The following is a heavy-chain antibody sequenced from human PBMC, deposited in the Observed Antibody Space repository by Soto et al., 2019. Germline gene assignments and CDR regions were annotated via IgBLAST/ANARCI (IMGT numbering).Heavy chain of an antibody. D-gene: IGHD6-19*01. CDR1: GGTFSSYA. Sequence: QVQLVQSGAEVKKPGSSVKVSCKASGGTFSSYAISWVRQAPGQGLEWMGGIIPIFGTANYAQKFQGRVTITADESTSTAYMELGSLRSEETAVYYCARGRQWLKRRLYYFDYWGQGTLVTVSS. CDR3: ARGRQWLKRRLYYFDY. V-gene: IGHV1-69*01. CDR2: IIPIFGTA. J-gene: IGHJ4*02.